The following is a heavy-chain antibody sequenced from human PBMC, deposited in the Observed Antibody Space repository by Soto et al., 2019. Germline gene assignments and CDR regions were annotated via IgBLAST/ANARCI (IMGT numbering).Heavy chain of an antibody. CDR2: ISGSGGST. CDR3: AKVPVGATGRFDY. Sequence: GGSLRLSCAGSGFTFSNYAMSWVRQAPGKGLAWVSAISGSGGSTYYADSVKGRFTISRDNSKNTLYLQMNSLRAEDTALYYCAKVPVGATGRFDYWGQGTLVTFSS. D-gene: IGHD1-26*01. V-gene: IGHV3-23*01. J-gene: IGHJ4*02. CDR1: GFTFSNYA.